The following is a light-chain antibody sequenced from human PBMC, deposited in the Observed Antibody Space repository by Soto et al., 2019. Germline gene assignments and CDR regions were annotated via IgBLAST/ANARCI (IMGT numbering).Light chain of an antibody. CDR3: QQHSDWPLT. CDR2: DAS. CDR1: QSVRSY. J-gene: IGKJ4*01. Sequence: EIVLTQSPVTLSLSPGESATLACRTSQSVRSYLAWYQQKPGQAPRLLMYDASNRATGIPARFRGSGSGTDFTLTISSLEPEDFAVYYCQQHSDWPLTFGGGTNVEIK. V-gene: IGKV3-11*01.